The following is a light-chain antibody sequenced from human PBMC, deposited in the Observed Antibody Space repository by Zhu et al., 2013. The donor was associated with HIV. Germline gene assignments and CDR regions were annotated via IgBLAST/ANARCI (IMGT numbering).Light chain of an antibody. J-gene: IGKJ2*01. V-gene: IGKV4-1*01. CDR2: WAS. CDR1: QSVLYTSTNKNS. CDR3: QQYYSTPRT. Sequence: DIVMTQSPDSLAVSLGERATINCKSSQSVLYTSTNKNSLAWYQQKPGQPPKLLIYWASTRESGVPDRFSGSGSATDFTLTISSLQAEDVAVYFCQQYYSTPRTFGQGTKLEIK.